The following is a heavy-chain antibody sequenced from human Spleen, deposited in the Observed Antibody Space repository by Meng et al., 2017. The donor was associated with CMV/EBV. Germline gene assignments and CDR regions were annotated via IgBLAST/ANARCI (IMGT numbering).Heavy chain of an antibody. CDR1: FTLSSYS. V-gene: IGHV3-21*01. CDR3: ARDRVRLGGYYYYGMDV. CDR2: ISSSSNYI. D-gene: IGHD3-10*01. Sequence: FTLSSYSMNWVRQAPGKGLEWVSSISSSSNYIYYADSVKGRFTISRDNAKNSLYLQMNSLRAEDTAVYYCARDRVRLGGYYYYGMDVWGQGTTVTVSS. J-gene: IGHJ6*02.